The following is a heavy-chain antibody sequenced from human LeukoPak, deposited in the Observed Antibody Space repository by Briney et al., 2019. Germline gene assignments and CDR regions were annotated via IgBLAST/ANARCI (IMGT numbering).Heavy chain of an antibody. J-gene: IGHJ4*02. CDR3: ARRPGYCNNASCPPFDY. CDR2: IYYSGNT. Sequence: SETLSLTCAVSGGSITGYYWSWLRQTPGKGLEWIGYIYYSGNTYYNPSLKSRVTISGDTSKNQFSLKVSSVTAADTAVYYCARRPGYCNNASCPPFDYWGQGTLATVSS. CDR1: GGSITGYY. D-gene: IGHD2-2*03. V-gene: IGHV4-59*08.